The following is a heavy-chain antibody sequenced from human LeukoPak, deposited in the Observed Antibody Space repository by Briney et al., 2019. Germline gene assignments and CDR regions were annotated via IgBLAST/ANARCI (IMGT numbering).Heavy chain of an antibody. CDR1: GFIFSNAW. Sequence: PGGSLRLSCAASGFIFSNAWMNWVRQAPGKGLEWVGRIKSKTEGGTTDYAAPVKGRFTISRDDSQNTVDLQISSLTAEDTAMYFCTTTYIVASTRKFGDYWGQGTMVVVSS. V-gene: IGHV3-15*01. J-gene: IGHJ4*02. CDR3: TTTYIVASTRKFGDY. CDR2: IKSKTEGGTT. D-gene: IGHD5-12*01.